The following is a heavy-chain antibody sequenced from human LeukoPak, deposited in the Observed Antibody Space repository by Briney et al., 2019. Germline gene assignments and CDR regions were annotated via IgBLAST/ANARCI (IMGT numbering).Heavy chain of an antibody. CDR2: ISSSGSAI. J-gene: IGHJ3*01. Sequence: GGSLRLSCTASGFTFSNYEMNWVRQAPGKGLEWVSYISSSGSAIYYADSVKGRFTISRDNSKNTLYLQMNSLRAEDTAVYYCAKNHNSNGYHTDDAFDVWGQGTMVTVSS. D-gene: IGHD3-22*01. CDR1: GFTFSNYE. CDR3: AKNHNSNGYHTDDAFDV. V-gene: IGHV3-48*03.